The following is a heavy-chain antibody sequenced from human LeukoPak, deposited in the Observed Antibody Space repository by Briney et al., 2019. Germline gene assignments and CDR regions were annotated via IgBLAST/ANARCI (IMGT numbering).Heavy chain of an antibody. V-gene: IGHV3-21*01. CDR2: ISSSSSYI. Sequence: GGSLRLSCAASGFTFSSYSMNWVRQAPGKGLEWVSSISSSSSYIYYADSVKGRFTISRDNAKNSLYLQMNSLRTEDTAVYYCVRLAVAGDDYWGQGTLVTVSS. J-gene: IGHJ4*02. D-gene: IGHD6-19*01. CDR3: VRLAVAGDDY. CDR1: GFTFSSYS.